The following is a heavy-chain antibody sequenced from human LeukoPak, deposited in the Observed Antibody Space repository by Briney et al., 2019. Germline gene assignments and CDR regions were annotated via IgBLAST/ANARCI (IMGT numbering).Heavy chain of an antibody. CDR1: GFIFEDNG. CDR3: ATHSYYYGSGSYPHYLDY. J-gene: IGHJ4*02. CDR2: INWNGETT. V-gene: IGHV3-20*04. D-gene: IGHD3-10*01. Sequence: GGSLRLSCAASGFIFEDNGMSWVRQGPGKGLEWVSGINWNGETTGYVDSVKGRFTISRDNAKNFLYLQMNGLRAEDTALYYCATHSYYYGSGSYPHYLDYWGQGTLVTVSS.